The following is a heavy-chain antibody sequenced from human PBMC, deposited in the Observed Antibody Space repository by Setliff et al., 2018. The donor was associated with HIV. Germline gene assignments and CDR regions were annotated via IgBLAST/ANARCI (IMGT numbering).Heavy chain of an antibody. V-gene: IGHV1-3*04. D-gene: IGHD1-1*01. CDR1: GYTFTTYA. Sequence: ASVKVSCKASGYTFTTYAMIWVRQAPGQSLEWMGWINTGNGNTRLSQKFQGRVTISRDTSASTAYVELYSLTSQDTAVYYCARERATGKPPLLNWYFDLWGRGTLVTVSS. CDR3: ARERATGKPPLLNWYFDL. CDR2: INTGNGNT. J-gene: IGHJ2*01.